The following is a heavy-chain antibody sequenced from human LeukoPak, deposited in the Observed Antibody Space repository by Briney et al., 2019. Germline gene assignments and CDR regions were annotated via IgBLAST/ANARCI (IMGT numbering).Heavy chain of an antibody. V-gene: IGHV4-39*07. D-gene: IGHD3-16*01. CDR1: GGSISNSGYF. Sequence: SETLSLTCTVSGGSISNSGYFWGWIRQPPGKGLEWVGSIFYSGDTYYNPSLKSRVTISVDRSKNQFSLKLSSVTAADTAVYYCARLVWYRSFDYWGQGTLVTVSS. CDR2: IFYSGDT. J-gene: IGHJ4*02. CDR3: ARLVWYRSFDY.